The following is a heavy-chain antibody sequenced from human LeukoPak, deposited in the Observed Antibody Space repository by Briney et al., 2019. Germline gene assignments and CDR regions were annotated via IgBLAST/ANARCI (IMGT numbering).Heavy chain of an antibody. Sequence: GGSLRLSCGVSGFIFSSYVMHWVRQAPGKGLEWVALIWYDASKTYYADSVKGRFTISRDNSKNTVYLEVNSLRAEDTAVYYCARDLAGRFDYWGRGTLVTVSS. CDR2: IWYDASKT. V-gene: IGHV3-33*01. CDR1: GFIFSSYV. CDR3: ARDLAGRFDY. D-gene: IGHD2-15*01. J-gene: IGHJ4*02.